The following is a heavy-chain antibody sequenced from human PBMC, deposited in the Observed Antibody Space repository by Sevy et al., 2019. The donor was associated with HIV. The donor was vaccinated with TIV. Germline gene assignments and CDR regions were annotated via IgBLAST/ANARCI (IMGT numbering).Heavy chain of an antibody. V-gene: IGHV1-46*01. J-gene: IGHJ4*02. D-gene: IGHD3-22*01. CDR1: GYTFTSYY. CDR2: INPSGGST. Sequence: ASVKVSCKASGYTFTSYYMHWVRQAPGQGLEWMGIINPSGGSTSYAQKFQGRVTMPRDTSTSTVYMELSSLRSEDTAVYYCARAKYYYDSSGYYYVSYFDYWGQGTLVTVSS. CDR3: ARAKYYYDSSGYYYVSYFDY.